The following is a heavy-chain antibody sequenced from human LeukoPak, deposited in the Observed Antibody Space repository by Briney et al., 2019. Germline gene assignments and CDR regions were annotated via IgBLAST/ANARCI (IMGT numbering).Heavy chain of an antibody. J-gene: IGHJ4*02. CDR2: ISYDGSNK. CDR3: ARANGLRYEPSTFDY. V-gene: IGHV3-30*09. D-gene: IGHD2-2*01. Sequence: GGSLRLSCAASGFIFSRHAMHWVRQAPGEGLEWVAVISYDGSNKYSTASVKGRFAVSRDNSRNTQSLQMNSLRPEDTAVYYCARANGLRYEPSTFDYWGQGTLVTVSS. CDR1: GFIFSRHA.